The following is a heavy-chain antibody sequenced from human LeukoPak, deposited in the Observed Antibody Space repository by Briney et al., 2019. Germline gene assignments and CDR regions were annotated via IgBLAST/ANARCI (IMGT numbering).Heavy chain of an antibody. V-gene: IGHV1-69*06. CDR2: IIPIFGTA. J-gene: IGHJ5*02. Sequence: ASVKVSCKASGGTFSSYAISWVRQAPGQGLEWMGGIIPIFGTANYAQKFQGRVTITADKSTSTAYMELSSLRSEDTAVYYCAISVGDSSGYYLWYLPIWFDPWGQGTLVTVSS. CDR3: AISVGDSSGYYLWYLPIWFDP. D-gene: IGHD3-22*01. CDR1: GGTFSSYA.